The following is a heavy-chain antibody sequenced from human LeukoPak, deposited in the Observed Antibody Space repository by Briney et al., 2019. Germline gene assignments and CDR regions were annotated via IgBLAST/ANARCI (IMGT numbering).Heavy chain of an antibody. CDR1: GYTFTSYG. Sequence: ASVKVSCKASGYTFTSYGISWVRQAPGQGLEWMGWISPYNVNTNYAQKLQGRVTMTTDTSTSTAYMELSSLRSEDTAVYYCARSPRSRYCSGGSCYYYYGMDVWGKGTTVTVSS. D-gene: IGHD2-15*01. CDR3: ARSPRSRYCSGGSCYYYYGMDV. J-gene: IGHJ6*04. V-gene: IGHV1-18*01. CDR2: ISPYNVNT.